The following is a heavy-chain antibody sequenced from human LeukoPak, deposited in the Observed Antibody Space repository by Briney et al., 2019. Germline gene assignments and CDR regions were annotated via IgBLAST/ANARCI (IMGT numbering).Heavy chain of an antibody. CDR2: ISGSGGTT. CDR1: GFKFSSYA. D-gene: IGHD2-15*01. CDR3: APRVVGSAPFDY. V-gene: IGHV3-23*01. J-gene: IGHJ4*02. Sequence: GGSLRLSCAASGFKFSSYAMSWVRQAPGKGLEWVSSISGSGGTTYYPDSVKGRFTISRDNSKNTLYLQMNNLRAEDTAVYYCAPRVVGSAPFDYWGQGTLVTVSS.